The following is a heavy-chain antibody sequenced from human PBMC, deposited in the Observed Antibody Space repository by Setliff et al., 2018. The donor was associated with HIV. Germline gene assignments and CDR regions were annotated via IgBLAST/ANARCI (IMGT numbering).Heavy chain of an antibody. CDR2: IYITGST. CDR1: GGSISSGSYY. CDR3: ARDVLQFEAEAFDI. J-gene: IGHJ3*02. Sequence: LSLTCTVSGGSISSGSYYWSWIRQPAGKGLEWIGRIYITGSTNYNPSLKSRVTISLDTSKNQFSLKLRSVTAADTAVYYCARDVLQFEAEAFDIWGQGTMVTVSS. V-gene: IGHV4-61*02. D-gene: IGHD3-3*01.